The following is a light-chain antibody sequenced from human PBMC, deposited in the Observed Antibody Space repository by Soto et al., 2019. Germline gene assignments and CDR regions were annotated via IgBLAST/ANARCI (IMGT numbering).Light chain of an antibody. CDR3: QHYKMYSPWT. CDR2: RVF. V-gene: IGKV1-27*01. CDR1: QGISTY. J-gene: IGKJ1*01. Sequence: DIQLTQSPPSLSASVGDRVTITYRLSQGISTYLNCYKHKPGQVPNLLIYRVFNLHSGLPSRFSGSGSGTEFTLTISSLQPDDFATYYCQHYKMYSPWTFGQGTKV.